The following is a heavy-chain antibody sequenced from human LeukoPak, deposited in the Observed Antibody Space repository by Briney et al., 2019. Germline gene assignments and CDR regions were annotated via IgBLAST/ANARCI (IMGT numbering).Heavy chain of an antibody. CDR1: GFTFSSYS. V-gene: IGHV3-21*01. D-gene: IGHD6-19*01. CDR3: ARDSAVAGTY. J-gene: IGHJ4*02. Sequence: PGGSLRLSCAASGFTFSSYSMNWVCQAPGKGLEGVSSISSSSSYIYYADSVKGRFTISRDNAKNSLYLQMNSLRAEDTAVYYCARDSAVAGTYWGQGTLVTVSS. CDR2: ISSSSSYI.